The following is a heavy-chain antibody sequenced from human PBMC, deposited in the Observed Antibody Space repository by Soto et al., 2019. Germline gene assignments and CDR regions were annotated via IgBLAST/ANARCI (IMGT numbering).Heavy chain of an antibody. V-gene: IGHV3-20*04. D-gene: IGHD1-7*01. J-gene: IGHJ6*02. CDR3: ARDGEGLELRVQYYYYGMDV. CDR2: ISWNGSYT. CDR1: GFKFQNYG. Sequence: GGSLRLSCATSGFKFQNYGMSWVRQGPGKGLEWVSAISWNGSYTGYADSVKGRFTISRDNSKNTLYLQKNSLRAEDTAVYYCARDGEGLELRVQYYYYGMDVWGQGTTVTVSS.